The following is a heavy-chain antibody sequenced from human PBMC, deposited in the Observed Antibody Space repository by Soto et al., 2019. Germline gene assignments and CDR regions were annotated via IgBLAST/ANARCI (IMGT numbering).Heavy chain of an antibody. CDR1: GYTFSSYS. J-gene: IGHJ5*02. D-gene: IGHD6-19*01. CDR3: ARTWYSSGWGWFDP. Sequence: VQLVQSGAEVKKPGASVKVSCKASGYTFSSYSMNWVRQAPGKGLEWVSYISGSGTTIYYADSVKGRFTVSRDNAKNSLYLQMNSLRAEDMAVYYCARTWYSSGWGWFDPWGQGTLVTVSS. CDR2: ISGSGTTI. V-gene: IGHV3-48*01.